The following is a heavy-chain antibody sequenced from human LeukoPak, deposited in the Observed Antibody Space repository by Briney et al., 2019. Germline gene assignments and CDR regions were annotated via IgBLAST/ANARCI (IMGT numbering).Heavy chain of an antibody. D-gene: IGHD3-22*01. Sequence: GGSLRLSCAASGFTFSSYWMSRVRQAPGKGLEWVANIKQDGSEKYYVDSVKGRFTISRDNAKNSLYLQMNSLRAEDTAVYYCARVNWYYDSSGYQYDYWGQGTLVTVSS. J-gene: IGHJ4*02. CDR2: IKQDGSEK. V-gene: IGHV3-7*01. CDR1: GFTFSSYW. CDR3: ARVNWYYDSSGYQYDY.